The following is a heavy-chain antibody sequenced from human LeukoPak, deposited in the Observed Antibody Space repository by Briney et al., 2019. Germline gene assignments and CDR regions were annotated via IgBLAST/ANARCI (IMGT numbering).Heavy chain of an antibody. J-gene: IGHJ4*02. CDR3: ARGNFYDNKGYSPELRY. Sequence: ASVKVSCKASGYTFTSDEIHWVRQATGQGLEWMGWMNPNSGNTGYAQKFQGRVTITRNTSVSTAYMELSSLRSEDTAVYYCARGNFYDNKGYSPELRYWGQGTLVTVSS. CDR2: MNPNSGNT. D-gene: IGHD3-10*01. V-gene: IGHV1-8*03. CDR1: GYTFTSDE.